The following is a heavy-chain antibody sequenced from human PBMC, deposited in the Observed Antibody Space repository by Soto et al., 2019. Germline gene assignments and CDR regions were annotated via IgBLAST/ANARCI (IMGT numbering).Heavy chain of an antibody. V-gene: IGHV3-30-3*01. CDR3: AREVVTGQWYFDN. CDR1: GFTFSIYS. J-gene: IGHJ4*02. D-gene: IGHD2-21*02. CDR2: TSGDGGTT. Sequence: QVQLLEPGGGVVQPGGSLRLSYTTSGFTFSIYSMHWFRQAPGKGLEWVAVTSGDGGTTFYADSVKGRFSISKDNSKSTLYLQMDNLRSDDAAVYYSAREVVTGQWYFDNWGQGIPVTVSS.